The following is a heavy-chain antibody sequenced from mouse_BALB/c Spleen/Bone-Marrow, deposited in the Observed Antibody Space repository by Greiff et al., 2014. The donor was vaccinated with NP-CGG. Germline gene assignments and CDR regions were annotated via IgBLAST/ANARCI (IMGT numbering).Heavy chain of an antibody. Sequence: EVKLVESGPELVKPGASVKMSCKASGYTFTSYVMHWVKQKPGQGFEWIGYIHPYNDGTKYNEKFKGKATLTSDKSSSTAYMELSSLTSEDSAVYYCARRYGNYYFDYWGQGTTLTVSS. CDR1: GYTFTSYV. CDR3: ARRYGNYYFDY. J-gene: IGHJ2*01. V-gene: IGHV1-14*01. D-gene: IGHD2-10*02. CDR2: IHPYNDGT.